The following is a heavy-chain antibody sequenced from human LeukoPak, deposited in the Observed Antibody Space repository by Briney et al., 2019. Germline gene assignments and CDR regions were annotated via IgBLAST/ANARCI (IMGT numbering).Heavy chain of an antibody. CDR1: GGSINSYY. D-gene: IGHD2-21*02. J-gene: IGHJ4*02. V-gene: IGHV4-59*08. CDR2: LYYSGST. Sequence: PSETLSLTCIVSGGSINSYYWSWMRQFPGKGLEWIGYLYYSGSTNYNPSLKSRVTISVDTSKSQFSLKLSSVTAADTAVYYCARHRTPNCGGDCYTNYYFGYWGQGTLVTVSS. CDR3: ARHRTPNCGGDCYTNYYFGY.